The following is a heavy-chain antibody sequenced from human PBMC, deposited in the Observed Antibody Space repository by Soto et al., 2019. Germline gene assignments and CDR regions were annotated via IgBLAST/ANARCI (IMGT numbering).Heavy chain of an antibody. Sequence: EVQLVESGGGLVQPGGSLRLSCAASGFTFSGYSMNWVRQAPGKGLEWVSYISSSRSTMYYADSVKGRFTISRDNAKNSLYLQMNSLRAEDTAVYYCARDKGVAARPLWGQGTLVTVSS. CDR1: GFTFSGYS. CDR2: ISSSRSTM. V-gene: IGHV3-48*01. J-gene: IGHJ4*02. CDR3: ARDKGVAARPL. D-gene: IGHD6-6*01.